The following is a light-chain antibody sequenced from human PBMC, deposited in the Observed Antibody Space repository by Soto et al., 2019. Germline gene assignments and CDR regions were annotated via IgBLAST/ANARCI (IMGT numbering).Light chain of an antibody. CDR2: AAS. V-gene: IGKV1-39*01. CDR3: QQSYCPLIT. J-gene: IGKJ5*01. Sequence: DIQMAQSKTSLSASLGDRFTITCLASQSISSYLNWYQQKPGKAPKLLIYAASSLQSGVPSRFSGSGSGTDFTLTISRLQPEDFAAYYCQQSYCPLITFGHVTRLE. CDR1: QSISSY.